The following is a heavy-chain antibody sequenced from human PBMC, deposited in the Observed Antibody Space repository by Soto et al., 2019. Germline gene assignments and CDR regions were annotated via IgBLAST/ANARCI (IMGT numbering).Heavy chain of an antibody. V-gene: IGHV1-69*02. Sequence: QVQLVQSGPEVKEPGSSVRISCRSGGDTFSSYTVSWVRQTPGQGLEWMGRIIPVLGVTNYSRKFKGRVTITADKSKVTAHMELSSRMSEDTAGYYCARRRYCGGDCYTQYCYGMDVWGQGTSVIVSS. D-gene: IGHD2-21*02. CDR1: GDTFSSYT. CDR3: ARRRYCGGDCYTQYCYGMDV. J-gene: IGHJ6*02. CDR2: IIPVLGVT.